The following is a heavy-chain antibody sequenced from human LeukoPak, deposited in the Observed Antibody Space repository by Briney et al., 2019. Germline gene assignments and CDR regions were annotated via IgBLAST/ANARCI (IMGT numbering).Heavy chain of an antibody. V-gene: IGHV3-21*01. CDR1: GFTLSSYA. D-gene: IGHD4-23*01. J-gene: IGHJ3*02. CDR3: VTDYGGSSGAFDI. Sequence: GGSLRLSCTGSGFTLSSYAMNWVRRAPGQGLEWVSSISSSSSDIYYTDSVKGRFTISRDSAKNSLYLQMNSRRAEDTAVYYCVTDYGGSSGAFDIWGQGTMVTVSS. CDR2: ISSSSSDI.